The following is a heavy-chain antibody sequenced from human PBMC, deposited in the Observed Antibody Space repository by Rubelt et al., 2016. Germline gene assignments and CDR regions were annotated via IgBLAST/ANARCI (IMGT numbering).Heavy chain of an antibody. Sequence: PGQGLEWMGRINPNSGGTNYAQKFQGRVTITRDTSASTAYMELSSLRSEDTAIYYCATGYSSGWYVAYWGQGTLVTVSS. D-gene: IGHD6-19*01. CDR2: INPNSGGT. V-gene: IGHV1-2*06. J-gene: IGHJ4*02. CDR3: ATGYSSGWYVAY.